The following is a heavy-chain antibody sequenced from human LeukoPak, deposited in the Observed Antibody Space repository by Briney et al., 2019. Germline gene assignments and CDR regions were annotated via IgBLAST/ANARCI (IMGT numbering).Heavy chain of an antibody. CDR3: ARGNPIVVVPAAIRCFDY. V-gene: IGHV4-34*01. J-gene: IGHJ4*02. Sequence: SETLSLTCAVYGGSFSGYYWSWIRQPPGKGLEWIGEINHSGSTNYNPSLKSRVTISVDTSKNQFSLKLSSVTAADTAVYYCARGNPIVVVPAAIRCFDYWGQGTLVTVSS. D-gene: IGHD2-2*01. CDR1: GGSFSGYY. CDR2: INHSGST.